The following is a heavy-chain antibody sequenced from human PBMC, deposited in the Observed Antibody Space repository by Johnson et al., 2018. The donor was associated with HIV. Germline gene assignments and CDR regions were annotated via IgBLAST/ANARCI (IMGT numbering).Heavy chain of an antibody. CDR3: ARGRASWELYDAFEI. Sequence: QVQLVESGGAVVQPGRSLRLSCAASGFTFSSYVMHWVRQAPGKGLEWVAVISYDGSNEYYADSVKGRFTISRDNSKNTLYLQMSSLRAGDTAVYYCARGRASWELYDAFEIWGQGTMVIVSS. D-gene: IGHD1-26*01. J-gene: IGHJ3*02. V-gene: IGHV3-30*04. CDR1: GFTFSSYV. CDR2: ISYDGSNE.